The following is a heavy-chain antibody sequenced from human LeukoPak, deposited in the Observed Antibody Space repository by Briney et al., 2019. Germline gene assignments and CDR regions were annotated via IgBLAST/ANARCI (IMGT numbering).Heavy chain of an antibody. J-gene: IGHJ5*02. V-gene: IGHV6-1*01. CDR3: ARWNFEQQVSWFDP. Sequence: SQTLSLTCAISGDSVSSNSVAWNWIRQSPSRGLEWLGRTYYRSKWYNDYAVSVKSRITINPDTSKNQFSLQLNSVTPEDTAVYYCARWNFEQQVSWFDPWGQGTLVTVSS. D-gene: IGHD6-13*01. CDR1: GDSVSSNSVA. CDR2: TYYRSKWYN.